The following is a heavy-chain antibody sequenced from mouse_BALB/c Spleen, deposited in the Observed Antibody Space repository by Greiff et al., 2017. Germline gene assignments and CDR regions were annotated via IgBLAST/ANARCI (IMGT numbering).Heavy chain of an antibody. CDR3: ASNDYGAMDY. J-gene: IGHJ4*01. CDR1: GFTFSSFG. V-gene: IGHV5-17*02. Sequence: EVKVVESGGGLVQPGGSRKLSCAASGFTFSSFGMHWVRQAPEKGLEWVAYISSGSSTIYYADTVKGRFTISRDNPKNTLFLQMTSLRSEDTAMYYCASNDYGAMDYWGQGTSVTVSS. CDR2: ISSGSSTI. D-gene: IGHD2-4*01.